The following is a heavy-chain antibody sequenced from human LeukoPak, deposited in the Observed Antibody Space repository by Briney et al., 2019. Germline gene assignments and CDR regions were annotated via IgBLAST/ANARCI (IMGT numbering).Heavy chain of an antibody. J-gene: IGHJ4*02. CDR2: IKRDGNEE. CDR1: AFIFSDYW. D-gene: IGHD3-10*01. V-gene: IGHV3-7*02. CDR3: AELTSMVEQY. Sequence: GGSLRLSCAASAFIFSDYWMTWVRQAPGKGLHWVAHIKRDGNEEYYVDSVKGRFTISRDNAKNTLYLQMNSLRAEDTAVYYCAELTSMVEQYWGQGTLVTVSS.